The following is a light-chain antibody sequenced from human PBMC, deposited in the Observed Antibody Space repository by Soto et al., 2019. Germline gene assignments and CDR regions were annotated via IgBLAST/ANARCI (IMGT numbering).Light chain of an antibody. CDR1: QTVTTY. CDR3: QQRDSWPLT. V-gene: IGKV3-11*01. Sequence: EIVLTQSPAILSLSPGERATLSCRTNQTVTTYLAWYQHKTGQAPRLLIYSASKRATGIPARFSGSGSGTDFTLTISSLEPEDFAFYYCQQRDSWPLTCGGGTKVDIK. J-gene: IGKJ4*01. CDR2: SAS.